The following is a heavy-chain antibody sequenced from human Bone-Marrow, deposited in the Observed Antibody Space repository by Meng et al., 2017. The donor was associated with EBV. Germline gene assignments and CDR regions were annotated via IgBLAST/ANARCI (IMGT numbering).Heavy chain of an antibody. CDR1: GFTFSSFW. J-gene: IGHJ4*02. CDR2: TNEDGRTT. Sequence: EVQLXXXXXALVRAXXXLTLSCATSGFTFSSFWMHWVRQAPGKGLEWISRTNEDGRTTTYADSVRGRFTISRDNTKNTLYLQMNSLRVEDTAQYFCSRDLAGPYDDWGQGTLVTVSS. D-gene: IGHD3-3*02. CDR3: SRDLAGPYDD. V-gene: IGHV3-74*01.